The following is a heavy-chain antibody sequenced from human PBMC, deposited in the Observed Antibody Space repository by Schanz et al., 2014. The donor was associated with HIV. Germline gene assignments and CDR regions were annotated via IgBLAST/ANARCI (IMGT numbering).Heavy chain of an antibody. J-gene: IGHJ4*02. CDR3: ARTPYYFDY. Sequence: QVQLQESGPGLVKPSETLSLTCTVSGGSISSYYWSWIRQPPGKGLEWIAEINHSGATSYNPSLKSRVTISVDTSKNQFSLRLNSVTAADTAVYYCARTPYYFDYWGQGTLVTVAS. CDR2: INHSGAT. V-gene: IGHV4-59*12. CDR1: GGSISSYY.